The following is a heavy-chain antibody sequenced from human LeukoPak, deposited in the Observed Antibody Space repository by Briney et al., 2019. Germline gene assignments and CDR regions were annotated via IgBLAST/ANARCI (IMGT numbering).Heavy chain of an antibody. J-gene: IGHJ1*01. V-gene: IGHV4-59*01. D-gene: IGHD3-9*01. Sequence: SETLSLTCTVSGGSISSYYWSWIRQPAGKGLEWIGSISYSGSANYNPSLKSRVTLSVDTSKNQFSLELTSVTAADTAVYYCTSLGDLYYDILIGYYSPEYFRHWGQGTLVTVSS. CDR2: ISYSGSA. CDR1: GGSISSYY. CDR3: TSLGDLYYDILIGYYSPEYFRH.